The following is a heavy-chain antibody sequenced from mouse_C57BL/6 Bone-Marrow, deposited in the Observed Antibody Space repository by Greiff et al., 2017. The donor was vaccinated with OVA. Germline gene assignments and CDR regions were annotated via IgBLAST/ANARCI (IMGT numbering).Heavy chain of an antibody. J-gene: IGHJ1*03. V-gene: IGHV1-36*01. CDR1: GFTFTDYY. Sequence: VQLQQSGPVLVKPGPSVKISCKASGFTFTDYYMHWVKQSHGKSLEWIGLVYPYNGGTSYNQKFKGKATLTADTSSSTAYMELNSLTSEDSAVYYGAGCSDDGYYRWYFDVWGTGTTVTVSS. CDR2: VYPYNGGT. D-gene: IGHD2-3*01. CDR3: AGCSDDGYYRWYFDV.